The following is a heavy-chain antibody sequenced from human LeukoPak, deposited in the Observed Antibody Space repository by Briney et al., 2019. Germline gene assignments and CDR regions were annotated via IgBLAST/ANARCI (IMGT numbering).Heavy chain of an antibody. J-gene: IGHJ4*02. CDR3: ARAVRSMVTGGGYFDS. V-gene: IGHV3-23*01. CDR2: LSGGGDSR. CDR1: GFAFSNYA. D-gene: IGHD3-10*01. Sequence: GGSLRLSCAASGFAFSNYAMSWVRQAPGKGLEWVSSLSGGGDSRYYADSVMGRFTISRDNSKNTLYLQMNSLRAEDTAVYYCARAVRSMVTGGGYFDSWGQGTLVTVSS.